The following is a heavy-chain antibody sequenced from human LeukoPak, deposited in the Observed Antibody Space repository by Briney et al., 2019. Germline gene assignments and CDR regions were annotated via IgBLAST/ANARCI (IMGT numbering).Heavy chain of an antibody. V-gene: IGHV3-11*01. D-gene: IGHD4/OR15-4a*01. CDR2: ITRSGSTK. CDR1: GFTFGDYD. J-gene: IGHJ4*02. Sequence: GGSLRLSCAASGFTFGDYDMTWVRRAPGKGLEWVSYITRSGSTKHYADSVKGRFTVSRGDVDYSVYLQMNSLRAEDTAVYYCARVADYGSFDYWGQGTLVTVSS. CDR3: ARVADYGSFDY.